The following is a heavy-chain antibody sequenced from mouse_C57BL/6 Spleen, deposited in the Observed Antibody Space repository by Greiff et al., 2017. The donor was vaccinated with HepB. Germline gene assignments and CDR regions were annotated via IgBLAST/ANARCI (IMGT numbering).Heavy chain of an antibody. CDR1: GFSFTSYA. CDR3: AGEPLYYGSSYGYFDV. Sequence: VKLVESGPGLVAPSQSLSITCTVSGFSFTSYAISWVRQPPGKGLEWLGVIWTGGGTNYNSALKSRLSISKDNSKSQVFLKMNSLQTADTARYYCAGEPLYYGSSYGYFDVWGTGTTVTVSS. CDR2: IWTGGGT. V-gene: IGHV2-9-1*01. J-gene: IGHJ1*03. D-gene: IGHD1-1*01.